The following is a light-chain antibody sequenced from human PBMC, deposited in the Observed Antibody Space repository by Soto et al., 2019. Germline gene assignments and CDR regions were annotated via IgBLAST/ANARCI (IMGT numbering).Light chain of an antibody. J-gene: IGLJ2*01. Sequence: QSALTQPRSVSGSPGQSVTISCTGTSSDVGGYNYVSWYQQHPGKAPKLMIYDVSKRPSGVPDRFSGSKSGNTASLTSSGLQAEDEADYSCCSYAGSYTFVVFGGGTKVTVL. CDR3: CSYAGSYTFVV. CDR1: SSDVGGYNY. CDR2: DVS. V-gene: IGLV2-11*01.